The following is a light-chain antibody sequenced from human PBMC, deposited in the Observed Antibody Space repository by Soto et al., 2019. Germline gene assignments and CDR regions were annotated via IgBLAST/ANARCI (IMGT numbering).Light chain of an antibody. Sequence: EIVMTQCASTLSVSAGERATLSWGASQSVGSLLAWYQQKPVQAPRLLIYRASTRATGISGSFSGSMSGTEFTLTITRLQSEDFAVYYCQQYNEWPITFGQGTRLEIK. J-gene: IGKJ5*01. CDR3: QQYNEWPIT. V-gene: IGKV3-15*01. CDR1: QSVGSL. CDR2: RAS.